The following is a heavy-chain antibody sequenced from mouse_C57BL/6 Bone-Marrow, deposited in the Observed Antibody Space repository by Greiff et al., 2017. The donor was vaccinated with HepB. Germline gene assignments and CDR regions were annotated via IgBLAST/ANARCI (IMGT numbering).Heavy chain of an antibody. CDR1: GYTFTDYN. V-gene: IGHV1-18*01. J-gene: IGHJ2*01. D-gene: IGHD2-5*01. CDR3: ARSDYSNYDFDY. Sequence: EVKLMESGPELVKPGASVKIPCKASGYTFTDYNMDWVKQSHGKSLEWIGDINPNNGGTIYNQKFKGKATLTVDKSSSTAYMELRSLTSEDTAVYYCARSDYSNYDFDYWGQGTTLTVSS. CDR2: INPNNGGT.